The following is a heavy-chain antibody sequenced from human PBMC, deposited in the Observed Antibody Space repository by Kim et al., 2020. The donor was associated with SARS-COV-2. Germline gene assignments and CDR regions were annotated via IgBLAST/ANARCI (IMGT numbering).Heavy chain of an antibody. CDR3: AKGRHSGALTGYYIGDYYGMDV. D-gene: IGHD3-9*01. CDR1: GFTFSSYA. J-gene: IGHJ6*02. V-gene: IGHV3-23*01. CDR2: ISGSGGST. Sequence: GGSLRLSCAASGFTFSSYAMSWVRQAPGKGLEWVSAISGSGGSTYYADSVKGRFTISRDNSKNTLYLQMNSLRAEDTAVYYCAKGRHSGALTGYYIGDYYGMDVWGQGTTVTVSS.